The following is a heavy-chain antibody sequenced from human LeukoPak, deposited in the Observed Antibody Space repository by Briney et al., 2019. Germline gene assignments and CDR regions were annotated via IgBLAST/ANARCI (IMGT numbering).Heavy chain of an antibody. CDR2: IIPIFGIA. CDR3: ARELQFLLDY. D-gene: IGHD5-24*01. V-gene: IGHV1-69*04. J-gene: IGHJ4*02. CDR1: GGTFSSYA. Sequence: ASVKVSCKASGGTFSSYAISWVRQAPGQGLEWMGRIIPIFGIANYAQKFQGRVTITADKSTSTAYMELSSLRSEDTAVYYCARELQFLLDYWGQGTLVTVSS.